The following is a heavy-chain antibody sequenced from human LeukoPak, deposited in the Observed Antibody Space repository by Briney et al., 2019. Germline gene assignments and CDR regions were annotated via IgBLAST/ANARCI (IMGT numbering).Heavy chain of an antibody. D-gene: IGHD6-19*01. CDR3: VRETFIAMVGSHALDI. CDR1: GFTFSSSW. J-gene: IGHJ3*02. Sequence: GGSLRLSCVASGFTFSSSWMHWVRQAPGKGLVWVSRIYSDGRTTDYADSVRGRFTISRDNAKNKLYLQMSGLNAEDTAVYYCVRETFIAMVGSHALDIWGQGTMVTVSS. V-gene: IGHV3-74*01. CDR2: IYSDGRTT.